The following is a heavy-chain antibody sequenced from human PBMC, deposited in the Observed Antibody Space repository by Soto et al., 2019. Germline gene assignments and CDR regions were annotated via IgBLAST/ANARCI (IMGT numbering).Heavy chain of an antibody. Sequence: EVQLVESGGGLIQPGGSLRLSCAASGFTVSSNYMSWVRQAPGKGLEWVSVIYSGGSTYYADSVKGRFTISRDNSKNTLYLQMNSLRAEDTAVYYCARGRWRGDGAYYYYYGMDVWGQGTTVTVSS. J-gene: IGHJ6*02. V-gene: IGHV3-53*01. CDR1: GFTVSSNY. D-gene: IGHD2-15*01. CDR2: IYSGGST. CDR3: ARGRWRGDGAYYYYYGMDV.